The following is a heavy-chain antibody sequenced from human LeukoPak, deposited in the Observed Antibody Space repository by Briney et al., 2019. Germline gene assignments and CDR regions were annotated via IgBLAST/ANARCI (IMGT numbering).Heavy chain of an antibody. Sequence: QPGGSLRLSCAASGFTFSSYEMNWVRQAPGKGLEWVSYISSCGSTIYYADSVKGRFTISRDNAKNSLYLQMNSLRAEDTAVYYCARTPGIAAAEPPEYYFDYWGQGTLVTVSS. CDR3: ARTPGIAAAEPPEYYFDY. CDR1: GFTFSSYE. CDR2: ISSCGSTI. D-gene: IGHD6-13*01. J-gene: IGHJ4*02. V-gene: IGHV3-48*03.